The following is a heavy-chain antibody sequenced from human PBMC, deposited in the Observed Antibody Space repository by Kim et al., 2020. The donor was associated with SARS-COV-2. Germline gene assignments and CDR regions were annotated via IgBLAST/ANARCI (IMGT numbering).Heavy chain of an antibody. CDR1: GYTFTGYY. CDR3: ARVLRYCSSTSCYSNYGMDV. D-gene: IGHD2-2*01. Sequence: ASVKVSCKASGYTFTGYYMHWVRQAPGQGLEWMGRINPNSGGTNYAQKFQGRVTMTRDTSISTAYMELSRLRSDDTAVYYCARVLRYCSSTSCYSNYGMDVWGQGTTVTVSS. V-gene: IGHV1-2*06. J-gene: IGHJ6*02. CDR2: INPNSGGT.